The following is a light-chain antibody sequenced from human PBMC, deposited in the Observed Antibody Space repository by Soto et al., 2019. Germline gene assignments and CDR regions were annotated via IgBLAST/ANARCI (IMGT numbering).Light chain of an antibody. CDR3: QQYYNSPRK. V-gene: IGKV4-1*01. Sequence: DIVMTESPDSLAVSLGVSAAINCKSSQNILYFSNNKNYLAWYQQKPGQPPRLLIHWASTRASGVPERFSGSGSGTDFTLTITSLQAEDVAVYYCQQYYNSPRKCGQGNKGDIK. J-gene: IGKJ1*01. CDR1: QNILYFSNNKNY. CDR2: WAS.